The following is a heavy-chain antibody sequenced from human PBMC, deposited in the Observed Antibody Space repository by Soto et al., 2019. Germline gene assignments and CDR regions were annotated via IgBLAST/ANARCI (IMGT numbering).Heavy chain of an antibody. CDR3: ARLKGGEMYGDYVDD. CDR1: GYSISSGYY. D-gene: IGHD4-17*01. J-gene: IGHJ4*02. Sequence: SETLSLTCAVSGYSISSGYYWGWIRQPPGKGLEWIGHIYHSGSTYYNPSLKSRVIISEDTSKNQFSLNLKSVTAADTAVYYCARLKGGEMYGDYVDDWGQGTLVTVSS. CDR2: IYHSGST. V-gene: IGHV4-38-2*01.